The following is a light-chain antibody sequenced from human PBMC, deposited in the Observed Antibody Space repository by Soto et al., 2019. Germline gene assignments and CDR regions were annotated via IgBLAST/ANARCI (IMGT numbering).Light chain of an antibody. CDR1: QSISSY. CDR3: QQRSDWPSLT. Sequence: EIVLTQSPATLSLSPGERATLSCRASQSISSYLAWYQQKPGRAPRLLIYDASTRATGVPARFSGSGSGTDFSLTISSLEPEDFAVYYCQQRSDWPSLTFGGGTKVEMK. J-gene: IGKJ4*01. V-gene: IGKV3-11*01. CDR2: DAS.